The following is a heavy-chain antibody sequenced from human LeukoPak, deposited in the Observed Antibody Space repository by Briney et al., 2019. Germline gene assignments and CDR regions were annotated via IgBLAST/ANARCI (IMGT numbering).Heavy chain of an antibody. D-gene: IGHD3-3*01. CDR2: IYTSGST. V-gene: IGHV4-61*02. CDR1: GGSISSGSYY. Sequence: SETLSLTCTVSGGSISSGSYYWSWIRQPAGKGLEWIGRIYTSGSTNYNPSLKSRVTISVDTSKNQFSLKLSSVTAADTAVYYCARENYDFWSGYFLGGSIDPWGQGTLVTVSS. J-gene: IGHJ5*02. CDR3: ARENYDFWSGYFLGGSIDP.